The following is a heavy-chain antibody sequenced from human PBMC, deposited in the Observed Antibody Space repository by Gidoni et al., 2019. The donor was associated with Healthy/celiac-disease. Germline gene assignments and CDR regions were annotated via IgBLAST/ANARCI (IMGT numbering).Heavy chain of an antibody. CDR3: ARGGRIYTGYMDV. D-gene: IGHD5-12*01. Sequence: QVQLQQWGAGLLKLSETLSLTCAVYGGSFSGYYWSWIRQPPGKGLEWIGEINHSGSTNYNPSLKRRVTISVDTSKNQFSLKLSSVTAADTAVYYCARGGRIYTGYMDVWGKGTTVTVSS. V-gene: IGHV4-34*01. CDR2: INHSGST. J-gene: IGHJ6*03. CDR1: GGSFSGYY.